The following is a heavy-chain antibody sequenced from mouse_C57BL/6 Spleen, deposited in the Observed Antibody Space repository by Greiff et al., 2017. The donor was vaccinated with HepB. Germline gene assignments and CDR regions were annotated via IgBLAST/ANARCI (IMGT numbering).Heavy chain of an antibody. CDR1: GYTFTSYW. CDR2: IDPSDSYT. Sequence: VQLQQPGAELVKPGASVKLSCKASGYTFTSYWMQWVKQRPGQGLEWIGEIDPSDSYTNYNQKFKGKATLTVDTSSSTAYMQLSSLTSEDSAVYYCARTVVYFDYWGQGTTLTVSS. J-gene: IGHJ2*01. D-gene: IGHD1-1*01. V-gene: IGHV1-50*01. CDR3: ARTVVYFDY.